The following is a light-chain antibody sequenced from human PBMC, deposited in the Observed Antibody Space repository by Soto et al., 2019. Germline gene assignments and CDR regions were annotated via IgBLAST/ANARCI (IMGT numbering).Light chain of an antibody. CDR3: QQYNNWPPV. V-gene: IGKV3-15*01. J-gene: IGKJ3*01. CDR2: GAS. Sequence: EIVMTQSPATLSVSPEERATISCRASQSVSSNLAWYKQKPGQAPRLLIYGASTRATGIPARFSGSGSGTEFTLTISSLQSEDFAVYYCQQYNNWPPVFGPGTKVDIK. CDR1: QSVSSN.